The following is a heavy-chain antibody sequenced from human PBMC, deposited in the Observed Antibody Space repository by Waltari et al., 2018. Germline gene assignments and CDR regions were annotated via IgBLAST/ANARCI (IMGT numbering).Heavy chain of an antibody. CDR1: GSTFSHYA. J-gene: IGHJ6*02. CDR3: ARGAYCNSTSCYYYHGMDV. Sequence: QVQLVQSGSELKKPGASVKVSCKASGSTFSHYASNWVRQAPGQGLERLGWINTNTGNARYAQGFTGRFVFSLDTSVSTAYLQISSLKAEDTAVYFCARGAYCNSTSCYYYHGMDVWGQGTTVTVSS. V-gene: IGHV7-4-1*02. CDR2: INTNTGNA. D-gene: IGHD2-2*01.